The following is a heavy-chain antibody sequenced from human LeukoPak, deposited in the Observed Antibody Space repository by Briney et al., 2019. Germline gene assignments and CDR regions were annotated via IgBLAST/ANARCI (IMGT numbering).Heavy chain of an antibody. CDR3: AKIFHTDGYYLGEHLFDA. V-gene: IGHV3-74*03. Sequence: PGGSLRLSCAVSGFTFSNYWMHWVRQAPEKGLMWVARINTDGSTTTYADSVKGRFTVSRDNAKNTLYLQMNSLRAEDTAIYYCAKIFHTDGYYLGEHLFDAWGQGTLVTVSS. CDR1: GFTFSNYW. D-gene: IGHD3-22*01. J-gene: IGHJ5*02. CDR2: INTDGSTT.